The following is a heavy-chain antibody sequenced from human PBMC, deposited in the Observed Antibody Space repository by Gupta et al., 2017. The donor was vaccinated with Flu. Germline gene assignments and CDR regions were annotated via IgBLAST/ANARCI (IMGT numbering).Heavy chain of an antibody. CDR3: AKGRTNAGASYDI. CDR1: GFPFVNYA. D-gene: IGHD3-16*01. J-gene: IGHJ4*02. V-gene: IGHV3-23*01. CDR2: MSSSGDDT. Sequence: EVHLSESVGGLAQPGGSLRLSCAASGFPFVNYAMSWVRQGPGKGLEWISGMSSSGDDTQYAGSVEGRFTISRDNSKSTLYLEMNRLRAEDTAVYFCAKGRTNAGASYDIWGQGDLVTISS.